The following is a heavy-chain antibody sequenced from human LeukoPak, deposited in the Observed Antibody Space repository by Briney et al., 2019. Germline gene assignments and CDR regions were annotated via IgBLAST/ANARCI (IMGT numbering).Heavy chain of an antibody. V-gene: IGHV3-23*01. D-gene: IGHD3-22*01. CDR2: ISGSGGST. CDR1: GFTFSSYA. CDR3: AKARGTVVPPFDY. Sequence: GGSLRLSCAASGFTFSSYAMSWSRQAPGKGLEWVSSISGSGGSTYYADSVKGRFTVSRDNSKNTLYLQMNSLRAEDTAVYYCAKARGTVVPPFDYWGQGTLATVSS. J-gene: IGHJ4*02.